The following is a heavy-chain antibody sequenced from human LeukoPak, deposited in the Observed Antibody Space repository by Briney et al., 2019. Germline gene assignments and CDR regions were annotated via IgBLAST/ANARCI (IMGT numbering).Heavy chain of an antibody. D-gene: IGHD3-9*01. CDR2: VHYSGST. J-gene: IGHJ4*02. V-gene: IGHV4-59*08. Sequence: SGTLSLTCSVSGVSIFSYYWNWIRQPPGKGLEWIGYVHYSGSTNYNPSLKSRVTISVDTSKSLFSLKLSSATAADTAVYYCATGRSIRYFDYWGQGTLLTVSS. CDR3: ATGRSIRYFDY. CDR1: GVSIFSYY.